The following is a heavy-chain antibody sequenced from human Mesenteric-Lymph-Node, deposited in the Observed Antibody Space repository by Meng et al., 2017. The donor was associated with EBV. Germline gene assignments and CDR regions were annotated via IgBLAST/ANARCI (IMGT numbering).Heavy chain of an antibody. D-gene: IGHD3-3*01. CDR2: INPQNDFT. V-gene: IGHV1-2*06. CDR3: ARDEQSGRGEPFDY. Sequence: QVPVGQCGAEVKNPCAAVRVVCQAFGHIFTGYYVHWVRQATGQGLEWMGRINPQNDFTIYAQKFQDRVTMTRDTSISTLYLDLGSLTSDDTATYYCARDEQSGRGEPFDYCGQGTLVTVSS. J-gene: IGHJ4*02. CDR1: GHIFTGYY.